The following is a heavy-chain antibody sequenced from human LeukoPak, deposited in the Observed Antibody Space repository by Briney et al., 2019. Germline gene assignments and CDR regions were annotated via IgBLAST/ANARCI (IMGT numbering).Heavy chain of an antibody. D-gene: IGHD1-26*01. CDR3: AQDLSGTLTY. CDR1: GFTFSSYA. CDR2: ISGSGAST. V-gene: IGHV3-23*01. Sequence: GGSLRLSCAASGFTFSSYAMSWVRQAPGKGLEWVSAISGSGASTYYADSVKGRFTISRDNSKNTPYLQMNSLRAEDTAVYYCAQDLSGTLTYWGQGTLVTVSS. J-gene: IGHJ4*02.